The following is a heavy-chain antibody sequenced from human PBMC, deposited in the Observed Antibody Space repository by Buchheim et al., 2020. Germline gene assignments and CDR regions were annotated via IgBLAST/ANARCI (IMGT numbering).Heavy chain of an antibody. CDR3: ARALNSPMPYDYIWGSYRDLYYFDY. CDR1: GGSFSGYY. Sequence: QVQLQQWGAGLLKPSETLSLTCAVYGGSFSGYYWSWIRQPPGKGLEWIGEINHSGSTNYNPSLKSRVTISVDTSKNQFSLKLSSVTAADTAVYYCARALNSPMPYDYIWGSYRDLYYFDYWGQGTL. V-gene: IGHV4-34*01. CDR2: INHSGST. D-gene: IGHD3-16*02. J-gene: IGHJ4*02.